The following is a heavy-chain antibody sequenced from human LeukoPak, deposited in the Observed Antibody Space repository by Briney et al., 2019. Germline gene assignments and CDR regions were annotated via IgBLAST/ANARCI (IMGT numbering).Heavy chain of an antibody. CDR3: TKAASF. J-gene: IGHJ4*02. V-gene: IGHV3-23*01. D-gene: IGHD3-16*01. CDR1: GFTFSSYA. CDR2: ISGSGSST. Sequence: GGSLRLPCAASGFTFSSYAMSWVRQAPGKGLEWVSTISGSGSSTYYADSVKGRFTISRDNSKNTVYLQMNTLRAEDTAFYYCTKAASFGGQGTLVTVSS.